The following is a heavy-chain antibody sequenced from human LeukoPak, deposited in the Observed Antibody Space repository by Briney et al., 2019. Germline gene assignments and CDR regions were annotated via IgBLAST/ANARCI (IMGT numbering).Heavy chain of an antibody. J-gene: IGHJ4*02. CDR3: ARDQEGFGY. V-gene: IGHV1-46*01. Sequence: ASVKVSCKASGYTFTSNYIHWVRQAPGQGLEWMGMIYPRDGSTSYAQKFQGRVTVTRDTSTSTVHMELSGLRSEDTAVYYCARDQEGFGYWGQGTLATVSS. CDR1: GYTFTSNY. CDR2: IYPRDGST.